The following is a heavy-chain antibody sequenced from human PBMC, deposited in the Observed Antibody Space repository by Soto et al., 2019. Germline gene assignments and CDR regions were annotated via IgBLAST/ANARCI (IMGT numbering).Heavy chain of an antibody. J-gene: IGHJ4*02. Sequence: ASVKVSCKASGGTFSSYAISWVRQAPGQGLEWMGGIIPIFGTANYAQKFQGRVTITADESTSTAYMELSSLRSEDTAVYYCARGIAAAGTFRFDYWGQGTLVTVYS. CDR1: GGTFSSYA. CDR3: ARGIAAAGTFRFDY. V-gene: IGHV1-69*13. D-gene: IGHD6-13*01. CDR2: IIPIFGTA.